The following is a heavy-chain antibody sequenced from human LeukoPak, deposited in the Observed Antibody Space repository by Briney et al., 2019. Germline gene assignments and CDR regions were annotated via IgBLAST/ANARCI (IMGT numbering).Heavy chain of an antibody. CDR3: ARGIESYGDYGY. D-gene: IGHD4-17*01. V-gene: IGHV4-59*01. CDR2: MYNSGST. Sequence: PSATLSLTCTVSGGSISGSYWSSIRQPPGKGLEWIEYMYNSGSTNYNPSRKSRVTISIDTSKNQFSLKLSSLTAADTAIYYCARGIESYGDYGYWGQGILVTVSS. J-gene: IGHJ4*02. CDR1: GGSISGSY.